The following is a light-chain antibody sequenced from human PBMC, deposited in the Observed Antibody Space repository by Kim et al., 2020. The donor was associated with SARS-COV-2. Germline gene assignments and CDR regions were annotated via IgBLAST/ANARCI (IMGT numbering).Light chain of an antibody. CDR3: GTWDSSLSAVV. V-gene: IGLV1-51*01. CDR1: STDVGSNY. J-gene: IGLJ2*01. Sequence: GQKVTISCTGSSTDVGSNYVSWYQQLPGTAPKLLIYDNNKRPSGMPDRFSGSKSGTSATLGITGLQTGDEADYYCGTWDSSLSAVVFGGGTQLTVL. CDR2: DNN.